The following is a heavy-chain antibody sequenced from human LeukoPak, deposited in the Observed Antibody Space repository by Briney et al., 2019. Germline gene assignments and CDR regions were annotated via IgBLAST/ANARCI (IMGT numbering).Heavy chain of an antibody. CDR3: ARGGYYDFWSGYYTGETPGYFDY. J-gene: IGHJ4*02. V-gene: IGHV4-59*01. CDR1: GGSISSYY. Sequence: TSETLSLTCTVSGGSISSYYWSWIRQPPGKGLEWIGYIYYSGSTNYNPSLKSRVTISVDTSKNQFSLKLSSVTAADTAVYCCARGGYYDFWSGYYTGETPGYFDYWGQGTLVTVSS. CDR2: IYYSGST. D-gene: IGHD3-3*01.